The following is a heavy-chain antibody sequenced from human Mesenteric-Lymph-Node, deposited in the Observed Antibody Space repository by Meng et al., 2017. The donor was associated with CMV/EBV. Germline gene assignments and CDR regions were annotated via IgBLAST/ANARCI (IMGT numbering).Heavy chain of an antibody. D-gene: IGHD5-12*01. CDR1: GYTFTGYY. J-gene: IGHJ5*02. CDR2: INPNSGGT. CDR3: ARGGGGYSGYDFGGWFDP. V-gene: IGHV1-2*02. Sequence: ASVKVSCKASGYTFTGYYMHWVRQAPGQGLEWMGWINPNSGGTNYAQKFQGRVTMTRDTSSSTAYMELSRLRSDDTAVYYCARGGGGYSGYDFGGWFDPWGQGTLVTVSS.